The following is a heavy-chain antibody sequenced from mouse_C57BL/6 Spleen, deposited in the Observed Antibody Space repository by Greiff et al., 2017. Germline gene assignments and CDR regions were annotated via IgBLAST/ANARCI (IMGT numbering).Heavy chain of an antibody. Sequence: VQLQQSGAELMKPGASVKLSCKATGYTFTGYWIEWVKQRPGHGLAWIGEILPGSGSNNYNEKFKGKATFTADTSSNTAYMQHSSRTTEDSSIYYWARQLRRGARDYGGQGTSVTVSS. CDR3: ARQLRRGARDY. V-gene: IGHV1-9*01. CDR1: GYTFTGYW. D-gene: IGHD3-2*02. CDR2: ILPGSGSN. J-gene: IGHJ4*01.